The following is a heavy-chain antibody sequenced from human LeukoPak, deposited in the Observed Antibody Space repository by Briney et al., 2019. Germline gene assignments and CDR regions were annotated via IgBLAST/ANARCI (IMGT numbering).Heavy chain of an antibody. CDR3: ARGREDYYDSSGYSLPFDY. J-gene: IGHJ4*02. CDR2: INHSGST. D-gene: IGHD3-22*01. Sequence: PSETLSLTRAVYGGSFSGYYWSWIRQPPGKGLEWIGEINHSGSTNYNPSLKSRVTISVDTSKNQFSLKLSSVTAADTAVYYCARGREDYYDSSGYSLPFDYWGQGTLVTVSS. CDR1: GGSFSGYY. V-gene: IGHV4-34*01.